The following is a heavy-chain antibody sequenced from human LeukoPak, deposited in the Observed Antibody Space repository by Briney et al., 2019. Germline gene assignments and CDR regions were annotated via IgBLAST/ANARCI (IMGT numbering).Heavy chain of an antibody. CDR3: ARGPALSYGMDV. J-gene: IGHJ6*02. V-gene: IGHV1-69*01. Sequence: SVKVSCKASGRTFSSYAISWVRQVPGQGLEWMGGIIPIFGTANYAQKFQGRVTITADESTSTAYMELSSLRSEDTAVYYCARGPALSYGMDVWGQGTTVTVSS. D-gene: IGHD3-3*02. CDR2: IIPIFGTA. CDR1: GRTFSSYA.